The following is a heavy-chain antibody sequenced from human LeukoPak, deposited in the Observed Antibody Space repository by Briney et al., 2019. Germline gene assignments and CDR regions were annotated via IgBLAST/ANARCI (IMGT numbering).Heavy chain of an antibody. D-gene: IGHD6-13*01. V-gene: IGHV1-69*04. CDR1: GGTSSSYA. CDR2: IIPILGIA. Sequence: SVKVSCKASGGTSSSYAISWVRQAPGQGLEWMGRIIPILGIANYAQKFQGRVTITADKSTSTANMELSSLRSEDTAVYYCARLSGSSSWTRFDYWGQGTLVTVSS. J-gene: IGHJ4*02. CDR3: ARLSGSSSWTRFDY.